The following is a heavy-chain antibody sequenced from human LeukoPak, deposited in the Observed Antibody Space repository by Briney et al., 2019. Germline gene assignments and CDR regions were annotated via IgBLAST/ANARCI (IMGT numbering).Heavy chain of an antibody. V-gene: IGHV3-48*01. CDR2: ISSSSDII. Sequence: GGSLRLSCAASAFDFTIYDMNWVRQAPGKGLEWLSYISSSSDIIHYADSVKGRFTISRDNAKNSLYLQMNSLGAEDTAVYYCAEVSRTNHDNFFDYWGQGTLVTVSS. CDR3: AEVSRTNHDNFFDY. D-gene: IGHD1-14*01. CDR1: AFDFTIYD. J-gene: IGHJ4*02.